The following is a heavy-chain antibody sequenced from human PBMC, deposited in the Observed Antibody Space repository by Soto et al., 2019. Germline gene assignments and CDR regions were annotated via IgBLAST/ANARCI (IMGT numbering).Heavy chain of an antibody. V-gene: IGHV3-23*01. CDR3: AKVPTGEMAPVFQAFDI. D-gene: IGHD1-26*01. CDR1: GFTFNSYA. Sequence: EVQLLESGGGLVQPGGSLRLSCAASGFTFNSYAMSWVRQAPGKGLEWISGINYSGERTYYADSVKGRFTISRDNSKNTLYLQMNSLRDEDTAVYYCAKVPTGEMAPVFQAFDIWGQGTMGTVSS. J-gene: IGHJ3*02. CDR2: INYSGERT.